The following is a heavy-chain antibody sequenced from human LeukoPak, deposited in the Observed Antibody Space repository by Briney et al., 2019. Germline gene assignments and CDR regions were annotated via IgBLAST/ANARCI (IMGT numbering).Heavy chain of an antibody. D-gene: IGHD4-17*01. CDR2: ISGSGGGT. CDR1: GFTFSSYA. V-gene: IGHV3-23*01. J-gene: IGHJ4*02. CDR3: AKAPFTVTFYFDY. Sequence: GGSLRLSCAASGFTFSSYAMSWVRQAPGKGLEWVSAISGSGGGTYYADSVKGRFTISRDNSKNTLFLQMTSLRAEDTAVYYCAKAPFTVTFYFDYWGRGTLVTVP.